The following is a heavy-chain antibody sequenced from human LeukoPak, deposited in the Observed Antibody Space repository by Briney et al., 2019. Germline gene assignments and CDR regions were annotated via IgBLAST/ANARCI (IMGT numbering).Heavy chain of an antibody. CDR3: ARDIVVVPAAILSGYYYYYMDV. J-gene: IGHJ6*03. Sequence: ASVKVSCKASGYTFTGYYMHWVRQAPGQGLEWMGWINPNSGGTNYAQKFQGRVTMTRDTSISTAYMELSRLRSDDTAVYYCARDIVVVPAAILSGYYYYYMDVWGKGTTVTVSS. V-gene: IGHV1-2*02. CDR1: GYTFTGYY. D-gene: IGHD2-2*01. CDR2: INPNSGGT.